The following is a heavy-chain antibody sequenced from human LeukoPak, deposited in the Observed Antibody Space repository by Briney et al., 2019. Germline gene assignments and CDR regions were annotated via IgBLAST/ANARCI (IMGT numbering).Heavy chain of an antibody. CDR1: GYTFTNYV. J-gene: IGHJ4*02. V-gene: IGHV1-3*01. Sequence: APVKVSCKTSGYTFTNYVIHWMCQAPGQRLEWMGWINGGNGNTKYSQKFQGRITITRDTSASTANMEVRSLISEDTAVYYCARGGPVAGIDYWGQGTLVTVSS. CDR3: ARGGPVAGIDY. CDR2: INGGNGNT. D-gene: IGHD6-19*01.